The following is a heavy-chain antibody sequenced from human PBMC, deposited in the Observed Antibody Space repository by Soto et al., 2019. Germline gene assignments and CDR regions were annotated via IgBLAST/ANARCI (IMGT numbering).Heavy chain of an antibody. V-gene: IGHV5-51*01. CDR1: GYSFTSYW. D-gene: IGHD3-9*01. J-gene: IGHJ4*02. CDR2: IYPGDSDT. Sequence: PGESLKISCKASGYSFTSYWIGWVRQMPGKGLEWMGIIYPGDSDTIYSPSFQGQVTISADKSISTAYPQWSSLKASDTAIYFCARLELTGLDNWGQGTPVTVSS. CDR3: ARLELTGLDN.